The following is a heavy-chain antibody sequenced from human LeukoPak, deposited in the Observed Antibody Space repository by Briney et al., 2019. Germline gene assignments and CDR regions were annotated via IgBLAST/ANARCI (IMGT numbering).Heavy chain of an antibody. V-gene: IGHV4-59*08. Sequence: ADPLSLLCSLCGHPICNFYERCLRRSPEGGLEGIGDLYYGGSTNYNPSFKSRVTISGDTSKRHFSLRLTSVTAADTAVYYCARLVEEYGDWRWLDPWGQGLLVTVSS. J-gene: IGHJ5*02. D-gene: IGHD4-17*01. CDR2: LYYGGST. CDR3: ARLVEEYGDWRWLDP. CDR1: GHPICNFY.